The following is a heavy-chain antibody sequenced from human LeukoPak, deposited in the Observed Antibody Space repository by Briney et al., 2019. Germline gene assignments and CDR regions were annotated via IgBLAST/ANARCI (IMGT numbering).Heavy chain of an antibody. CDR1: GDSFSSNSAA. Sequence: SQTLSLTCAISGDSFSSNSAAWNWIRQSPSRGLEWLGRTYYRSKWYNDYAVSVKSLITINPNTSKNQFSLQLNSVTPEDTAVYYCARGQDTAMVGDYWGQGTLVTVSS. J-gene: IGHJ4*02. CDR3: ARGQDTAMVGDY. CDR2: TYYRSKWYN. V-gene: IGHV6-1*01. D-gene: IGHD5-18*01.